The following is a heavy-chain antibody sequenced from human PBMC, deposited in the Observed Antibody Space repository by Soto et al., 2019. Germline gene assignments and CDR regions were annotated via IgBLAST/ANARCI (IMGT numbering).Heavy chain of an antibody. CDR2: IVVGSGNT. Sequence: SVKVSCKASGFTFTSSAVQWVRQARGQRLEWIGWIVVGSGNTNYAQKFQERVTITRDMSTSTAYMELSSLRSEDTAVYYCSADLAGPEQRAQAYYYYYGMDVWGQGTTVTVSS. D-gene: IGHD6-25*01. V-gene: IGHV1-58*01. J-gene: IGHJ6*02. CDR1: GFTFTSSA. CDR3: SADLAGPEQRAQAYYYYYGMDV.